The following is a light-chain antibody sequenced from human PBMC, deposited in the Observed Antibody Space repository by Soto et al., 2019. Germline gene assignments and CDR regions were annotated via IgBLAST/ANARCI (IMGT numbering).Light chain of an antibody. Sequence: DIQMTQSPSSLSASVGDRVTITCRASQSIRRYLNWYQQKPGKAPKVLIYAAASLQSGVPSRFSGSGSGTDFTLTISSLQPEDFATYYCQRSDSIPWTFGQGTKVEIK. CDR1: QSIRRY. V-gene: IGKV1-39*01. CDR2: AAA. J-gene: IGKJ1*01. CDR3: QRSDSIPWT.